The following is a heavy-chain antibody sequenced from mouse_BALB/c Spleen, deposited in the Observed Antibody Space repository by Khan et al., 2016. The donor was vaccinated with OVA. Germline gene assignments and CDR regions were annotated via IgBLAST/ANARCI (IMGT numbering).Heavy chain of an antibody. V-gene: IGHV1S81*02. CDR2: THPTNGRT. Sequence: QVQLKQSGAELVKAGASVKMSCKASGYTFTSYWMHWVNQRLGQGLEWFAETHPTNGRTYFNEKFKSKVTLTVAISSSTAYMLLSGPTFEDSAVYYCERIKKIVGTYFVFGGQGTTLKVS. CDR1: GYTFTSYW. D-gene: IGHD1-1*01. CDR3: ERIKKIVGTYFVF. J-gene: IGHJ2*01.